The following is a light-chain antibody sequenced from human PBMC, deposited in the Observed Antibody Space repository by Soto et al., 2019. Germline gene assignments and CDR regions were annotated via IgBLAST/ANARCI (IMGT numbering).Light chain of an antibody. CDR3: QKYNSYFPT. V-gene: IGKV1-5*03. CDR1: ESISSW. Sequence: DIQMTQSPSTPSASIGDRVTITCRASESISSWLAWYQQKPGKAPKLLIHKASSLESGVPSRFSGSGFGTEFTLTISSLQTDDFATYYCQKYNSYFPTFGQGTKV. CDR2: KAS. J-gene: IGKJ1*01.